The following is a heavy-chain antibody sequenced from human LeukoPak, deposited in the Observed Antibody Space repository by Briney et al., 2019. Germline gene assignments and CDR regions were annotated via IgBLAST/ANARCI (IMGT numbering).Heavy chain of an antibody. CDR1: GGSFSSYY. J-gene: IGHJ3*02. CDR2: IDHRGST. Sequence: SETLSLTCALSGGSFSSYYWTWIRQAPRQGLDWIAEIDHRGSTNYNPSLASRVTISIDTSKNQFSLKLSAVTAADRAVYYCAKNSNRISYTFDIWGHGTMVTVAS. CDR3: AKNSNRISYTFDI. D-gene: IGHD1-14*01. V-gene: IGHV4-34*01.